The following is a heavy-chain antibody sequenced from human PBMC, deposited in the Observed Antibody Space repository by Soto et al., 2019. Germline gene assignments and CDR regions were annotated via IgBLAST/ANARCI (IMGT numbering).Heavy chain of an antibody. J-gene: IGHJ4*02. CDR3: ARAYGGYADY. D-gene: IGHD5-12*01. CDR2: IYYSGST. Sequence: SETLSLTCTVSGGSISSYYCSWIRQPPGKGLEWIGYIYYSGSTNYNPSLKSRVTISVDTSKNQFSLKLSSVTAADTAVYYCARAYGGYADYRGQGALVTVSS. V-gene: IGHV4-59*01. CDR1: GGSISSYY.